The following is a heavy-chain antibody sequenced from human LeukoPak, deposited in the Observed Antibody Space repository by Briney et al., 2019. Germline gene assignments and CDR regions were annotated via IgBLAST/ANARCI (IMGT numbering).Heavy chain of an antibody. J-gene: IGHJ4*02. Sequence: PSETLSLTRTASGISINSHYLNWIRQPPGKGLEWIGHIYGSGRTNYDPSLKSRVTMSVDTSKRQFSLNLKSLTAADTAVYYCVVSPNQDFFDYWGQGPLVTVSS. CDR3: VVSPNQDFFDY. CDR1: GISINSHY. V-gene: IGHV4-4*09. CDR2: IYGSGRT.